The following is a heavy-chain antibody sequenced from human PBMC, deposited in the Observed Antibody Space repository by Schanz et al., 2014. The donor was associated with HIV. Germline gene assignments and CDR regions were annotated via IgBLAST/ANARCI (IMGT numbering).Heavy chain of an antibody. Sequence: VQLVEAGGGLVQPGGSLRLSCAAAGFSFSSYAMSWVRQAPRKGLEWVSGISVSGRSTYYADSVKGRFTISRDNAKNMLYLQMNSLRADDTAVYYCAKGWRGYSISSWVDYWGQGSLVTVSS. CDR1: GFSFSSYA. D-gene: IGHD6-6*01. J-gene: IGHJ4*02. V-gene: IGHV3-23*04. CDR2: ISVSGRST. CDR3: AKGWRGYSISSWVDY.